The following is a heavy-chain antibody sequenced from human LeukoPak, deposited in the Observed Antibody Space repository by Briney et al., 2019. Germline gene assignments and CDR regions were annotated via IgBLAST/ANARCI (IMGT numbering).Heavy chain of an antibody. J-gene: IGHJ4*02. CDR1: GDSISSSSYY. Sequence: SETLSLTCTVSGDSISSSSYYWGWIRQPPGKGLEWIGNIYYSGDTYYNPSLKSRLTMSVDTSNNQFSLKLRSVTAADTAVYYCARRLGSAVYFDYWGQGTQVTVSS. D-gene: IGHD7-27*01. CDR3: ARRLGSAVYFDY. CDR2: IYYSGDT. V-gene: IGHV4-39*01.